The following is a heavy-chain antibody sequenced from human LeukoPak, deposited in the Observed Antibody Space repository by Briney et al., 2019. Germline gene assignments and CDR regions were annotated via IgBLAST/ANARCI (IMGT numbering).Heavy chain of an antibody. D-gene: IGHD2-21*02. V-gene: IGHV3-30*02. J-gene: IGHJ4*02. Sequence: GGSLRLSCAASGFTFSSYGMHWVRQAPGKGLEWVAFIRYDGSNKYYADSVKGRFTISRDNSKNTLYLQLNSLRVDDAAIYYCAKHRRSTLVTAYFDSWGQGTLVTVSS. CDR1: GFTFSSYG. CDR2: IRYDGSNK. CDR3: AKHRRSTLVTAYFDS.